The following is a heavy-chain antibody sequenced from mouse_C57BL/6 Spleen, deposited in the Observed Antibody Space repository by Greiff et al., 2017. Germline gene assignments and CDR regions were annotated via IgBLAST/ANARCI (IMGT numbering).Heavy chain of an antibody. CDR3: ARAYSSNFDY. J-gene: IGHJ2*01. V-gene: IGHV1-59*01. CDR2: IDPSDSYT. D-gene: IGHD2-5*01. Sequence: QVQLKQPGAELVRPGTSVKLSCKASGYTFTSYWMHWVKQRPGQGLEWIGVIDPSDSYTNYNQKFKGKATLTVDTSSSTAYMQLSSLTSEDSAVYYCARAYSSNFDYWGQGTTLTVSS. CDR1: GYTFTSYW.